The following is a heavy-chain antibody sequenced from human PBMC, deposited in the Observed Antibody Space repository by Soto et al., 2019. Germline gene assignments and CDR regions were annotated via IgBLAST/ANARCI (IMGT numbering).Heavy chain of an antibody. J-gene: IGHJ5*02. CDR1: GYTFTSYR. CDR2: IKPSDGTT. D-gene: IGHD2-15*01. Sequence: VQLAQSGAEMKEPGASVKVSCKASGYTFTSYRMHWVRQAPRQGLDWMGIIKPSDGTTTYAHKFQGRVTMTSDTSTRTVYMELSGLTSEDTAVYYCAACGSGGSCYTFPINHWGQGTLVTVSS. CDR3: AACGSGGSCYTFPINH. V-gene: IGHV1-46*01.